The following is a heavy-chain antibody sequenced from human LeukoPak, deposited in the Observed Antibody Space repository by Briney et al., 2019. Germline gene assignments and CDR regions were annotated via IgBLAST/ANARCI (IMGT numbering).Heavy chain of an antibody. V-gene: IGHV5-51*01. J-gene: IGHJ3*02. CDR3: ARPANRGDAFDI. Sequence: PGESLKISCKGSGYSFTSYWLGWVRQLPGKGLEWMGIIYPGDSDTRYSPSFQGQVTISADKSITTAYLQWSSLRASDTAMYYCARPANRGDAFDIWGQGTMVTVSS. D-gene: IGHD2/OR15-2a*01. CDR2: IYPGDSDT. CDR1: GYSFTSYW.